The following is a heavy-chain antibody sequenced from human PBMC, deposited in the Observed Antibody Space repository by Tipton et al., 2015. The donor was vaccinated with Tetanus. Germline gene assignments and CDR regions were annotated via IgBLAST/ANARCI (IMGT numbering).Heavy chain of an antibody. Sequence: SLRLSCAASEFTFSDYRMNWVRQAPGKGLEWVSPITTSSSNIYYADSVRGRFTISRDNAKNSLYLQMNSLRAEDTAVYYCAREYRLFILSPLDAFDVWGQGTVVTVSS. D-gene: IGHD2/OR15-2a*01. J-gene: IGHJ3*01. CDR1: EFTFSDYR. V-gene: IGHV3-21*01. CDR2: ITTSSSNI. CDR3: AREYRLFILSPLDAFDV.